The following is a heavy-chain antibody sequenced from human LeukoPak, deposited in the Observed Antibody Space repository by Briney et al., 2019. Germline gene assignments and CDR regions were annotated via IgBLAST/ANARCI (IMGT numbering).Heavy chain of an antibody. J-gene: IGHJ4*02. V-gene: IGHV4-34*01. CDR3: ARHQLLSGWYARRYCFDY. CDR2: INHSGST. D-gene: IGHD6-19*01. Sequence: SETLSLTCAVYGGSFSGYYWSWIRQPPGKGLEWIGEINHSGSTNYNPSLKSRVTISVDTSKNQFSLKLSSVTAADTAVYYRARHQLLSGWYARRYCFDYWGQGILVTVSS. CDR1: GGSFSGYY.